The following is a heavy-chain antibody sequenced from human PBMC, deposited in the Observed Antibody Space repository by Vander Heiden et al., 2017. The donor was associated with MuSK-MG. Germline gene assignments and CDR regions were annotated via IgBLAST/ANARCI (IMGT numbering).Heavy chain of an antibody. CDR1: GFTFNSHG. J-gene: IGHJ6*02. Sequence: GVVQPGGSLRLSCAASGFTFNSHGMHWVRQAPGRGLEWVAVISYDGANKYYADSVQGRFSISRDNSKNMLFLQMETLGSDEKAIYYCSRDRWYRSTGSYYSYGVDVWGQGTTVTVAS. D-gene: IGHD2-15*01. CDR3: SRDRWYRSTGSYYSYGVDV. CDR2: ISYDGANK. V-gene: IGHV3-30*03.